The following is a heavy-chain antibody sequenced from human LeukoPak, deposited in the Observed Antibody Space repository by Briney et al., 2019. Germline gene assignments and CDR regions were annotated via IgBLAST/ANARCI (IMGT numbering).Heavy chain of an antibody. J-gene: IGHJ4*02. Sequence: PPETLSLTCTVSGGSISSYYWSWIRQPPGKGLEWIGYIYYSGSTNYNPSLKSRVTISVDTSKNQFSLKLSPVTAADTAVYYCARLHDVYRYGADYWGQGTLVTAS. D-gene: IGHD5-18*01. CDR2: IYYSGST. V-gene: IGHV4-59*08. CDR3: ARLHDVYRYGADY. CDR1: GGSISSYY.